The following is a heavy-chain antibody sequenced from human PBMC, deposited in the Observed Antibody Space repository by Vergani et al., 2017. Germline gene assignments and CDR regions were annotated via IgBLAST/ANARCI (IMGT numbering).Heavy chain of an antibody. CDR3: ARGGYSGYDITWGYYYYMDV. J-gene: IGHJ6*03. Sequence: EVQLVESGGGLIQPGGSLRLSCAASGFTVSSNYMSWVRQAPGKGLEWVSVIYSGGSTYYADSVKGRFTISRDNSKNTLYLQMNSLRAEDTAVYYCARGGYSGYDITWGYYYYMDVWGKGTTVTVSS. CDR1: GFTVSSNY. D-gene: IGHD5-12*01. CDR2: IYSGGST. V-gene: IGHV3-53*01.